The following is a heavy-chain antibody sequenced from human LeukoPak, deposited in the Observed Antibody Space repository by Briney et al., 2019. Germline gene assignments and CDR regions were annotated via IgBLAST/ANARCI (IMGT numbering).Heavy chain of an antibody. CDR3: ARVGYSSDWYEGGH. Sequence: PGGSLRLSCAASGFTVSSNYMSWVRQAPGKGLEWVSVIYSGGSTYYADSVKGRFTISRDNAKNTLYLQMNSLRAEDTAVYYCARVGYSSDWYEGGHWGQGTLVTVSS. CDR2: IYSGGST. J-gene: IGHJ4*02. V-gene: IGHV3-53*01. CDR1: GFTVSSNY. D-gene: IGHD6-19*01.